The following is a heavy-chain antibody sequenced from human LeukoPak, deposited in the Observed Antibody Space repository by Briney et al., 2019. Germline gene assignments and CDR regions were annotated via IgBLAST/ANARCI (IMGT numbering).Heavy chain of an antibody. CDR2: ISSTGDST. Sequence: GGSLRLSCAASGFTFSAFDVSWVRQAPGKGLEWVSGISSTGDSTYDTNYVHGRFTISRDNSKNALYLQMNSLRAEDSAIYYCAKVPLGSGSYYPYYYYRDVWCKGTTVTVSS. CDR1: GFTFSAFD. J-gene: IGHJ6*03. V-gene: IGHV3-23*01. D-gene: IGHD1-26*01. CDR3: AKVPLGSGSYYPYYYYRDV.